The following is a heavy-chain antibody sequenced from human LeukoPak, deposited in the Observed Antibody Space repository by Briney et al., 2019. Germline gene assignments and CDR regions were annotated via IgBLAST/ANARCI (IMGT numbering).Heavy chain of an antibody. CDR1: GFTFSIHG. CDR2: ISPRSSTI. Sequence: GGSLRLSCGASGFTFSIHGMIWVRQAPGKGLEWVSYISPRSSTIYYADSVQGRFTSSRDDAKNSLYLQMHSLRAEDTAVYYCAGGGVPRVSGGYWNLGARGPLV. J-gene: IGHJ2*01. V-gene: IGHV3-48*01. CDR3: AGGGVPRVSGGYWNL. D-gene: IGHD2-8*02.